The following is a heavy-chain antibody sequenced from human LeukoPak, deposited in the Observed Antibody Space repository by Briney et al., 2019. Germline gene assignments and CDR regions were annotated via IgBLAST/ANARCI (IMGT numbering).Heavy chain of an antibody. CDR3: ARDDFGVTYGAFDI. CDR1: GGTFSSYA. V-gene: IGHV1-69*13. CDR2: IIPIFGTA. D-gene: IGHD3-3*01. Sequence: SVKVSCKASGGTFSSYAISWVRQAPGQGLEWMGGIIPIFGTANYAQKFQGRVTITADESTSTVYMELSSLRSEDTAVYYCARDDFGVTYGAFDIWGQGTMVTVSS. J-gene: IGHJ3*02.